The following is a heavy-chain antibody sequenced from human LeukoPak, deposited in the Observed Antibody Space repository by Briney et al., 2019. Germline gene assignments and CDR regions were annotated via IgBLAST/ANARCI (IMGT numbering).Heavy chain of an antibody. D-gene: IGHD3-10*01. CDR3: ARDRYYGLSVIDAFDI. V-gene: IGHV3-21*01. CDR2: ISSSSSYI. CDR1: GFTFSSYS. Sequence: PGGSLRLSCAASGFTFSSYSMNWVRQAPGKGLEWVSSISSSSSYIYYADSVKGRFTISRDNAKNSLYLQMNSLRAEDTAVYYCARDRYYGLSVIDAFDIWGQGTMVTVSS. J-gene: IGHJ3*02.